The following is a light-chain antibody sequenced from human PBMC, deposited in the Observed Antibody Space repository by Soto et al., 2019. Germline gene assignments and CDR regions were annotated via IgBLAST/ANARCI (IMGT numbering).Light chain of an antibody. CDR1: QDIAIY. J-gene: IGKJ4*01. CDR2: AAS. Sequence: IQLKQAASALLAPVGDRVTITCRASQDIAIYLAWYQQKPGEAPKLLIYAASTLYGGVPSRFSGSGSGTDFALTITSLQAEDFATYYCQQLRMYPSTFGGGTKVDI. CDR3: QQLRMYPST. V-gene: IGKV1-9*01.